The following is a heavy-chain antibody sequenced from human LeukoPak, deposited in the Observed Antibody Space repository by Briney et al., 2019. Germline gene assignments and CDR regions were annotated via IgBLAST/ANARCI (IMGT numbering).Heavy chain of an antibody. V-gene: IGHV3-30*18. D-gene: IGHD3-22*01. CDR2: ISYDGSNK. J-gene: IGHJ4*02. CDR3: AKGDDYDSSGYYSGNY. Sequence: GGSLRLSCAASGFTFSSYGMHWVRQAPGKGLEWVAVISYDGSNKYYADSVKGRFTISRDNSKNTLYLQMNSLRAEDTAVYYCAKGDDYDSSGYYSGNYWGQGTLVTVSS. CDR1: GFTFSSYG.